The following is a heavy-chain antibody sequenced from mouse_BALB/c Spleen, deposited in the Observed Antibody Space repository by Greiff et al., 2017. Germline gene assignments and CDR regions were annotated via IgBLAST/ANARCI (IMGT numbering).Heavy chain of an antibody. CDR2: ISNGGGST. D-gene: IGHD1-1*01. CDR3: ARQRYGSSPYWYFDV. CDR1: GFTFSSYT. V-gene: IGHV5-12-2*01. J-gene: IGHJ1*01. Sequence: EVQGVESGGGLVKPGGSLKLSCAASGFTFSSYTMSWVRQTPEKRLEWVAYISNGGGSTYYPDTVKGRFTISRDNAKNTLYLQMSSLKSEDTAMYYCARQRYGSSPYWYFDVWGAGTTVTVSS.